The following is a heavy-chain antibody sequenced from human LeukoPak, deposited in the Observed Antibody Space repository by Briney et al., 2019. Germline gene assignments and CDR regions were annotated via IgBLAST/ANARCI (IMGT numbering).Heavy chain of an antibody. CDR3: ARVVHYYNSSGYKYYFDY. Sequence: SVKVSCKASGGTFSSYAISWVRQAPGQGLEWMGGIIPIFGTANYAQKFQGRVTITADESTSTAYMELSSLRSEDTAVYYCARVVHYYNSSGYKYYFDYWGQGTLVTVSS. CDR2: IIPIFGTA. D-gene: IGHD3-22*01. CDR1: GGTFSSYA. V-gene: IGHV1-69*13. J-gene: IGHJ4*02.